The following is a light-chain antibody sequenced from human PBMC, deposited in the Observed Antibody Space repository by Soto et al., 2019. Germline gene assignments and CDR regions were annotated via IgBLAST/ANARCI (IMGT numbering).Light chain of an antibody. Sequence: EIVLTQSPGTLSLSPGEGATLSCRASQSVSSGYLAWYQQKPGQTPRLLIYSASSRATGIPDRFSGSGSGTDFTLTISSLQSEDFAVYYCQQYNTWRSITFGQGTRLEIK. J-gene: IGKJ5*01. CDR3: QQYNTWRSIT. CDR2: SAS. V-gene: IGKV3-20*01. CDR1: QSVSSGY.